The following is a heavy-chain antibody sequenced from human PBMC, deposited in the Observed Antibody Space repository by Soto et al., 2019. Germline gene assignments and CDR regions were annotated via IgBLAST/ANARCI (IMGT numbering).Heavy chain of an antibody. CDR1: GYTFTSYA. V-gene: IGHV1-3*01. Sequence: QVQLVQSGAEVKKPGASVKVSCKASGYTFTSYAMHWVRQAPGQRLEWMGWINAGNGNTKYSQKFQGRVTITRATSAGTAYMELSSLRSEDTAVYYCARGGPYYDILTGYPRDPYYGMDVWGQGTTVTVSS. CDR2: INAGNGNT. J-gene: IGHJ6*02. D-gene: IGHD3-9*01. CDR3: ARGGPYYDILTGYPRDPYYGMDV.